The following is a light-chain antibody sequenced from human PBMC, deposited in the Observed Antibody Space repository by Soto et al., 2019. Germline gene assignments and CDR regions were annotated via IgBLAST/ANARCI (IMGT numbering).Light chain of an antibody. CDR2: SNN. V-gene: IGLV1-44*01. J-gene: IGLJ1*01. Sequence: QSVLTQPPSASGTPGQRVTISCSGSSSNIGSNTVNWYQHLPGTAPKLLIYSNNQRPSGVPDRFSGSKSGTSASLAISGLQSEDEADYFCAARDDSLDGYVFGTGTKLTVL. CDR3: AARDDSLDGYV. CDR1: SSNIGSNT.